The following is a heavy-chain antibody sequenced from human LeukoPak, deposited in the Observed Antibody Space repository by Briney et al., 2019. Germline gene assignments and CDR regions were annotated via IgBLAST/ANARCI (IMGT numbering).Heavy chain of an antibody. CDR3: TRDRSGSYEGDFDY. D-gene: IGHD1-26*01. Sequence: GGSLRLSCAASGFTFSDHYMDWVRQAPGKGLEWVGRMRDKGNSYTTEYAPSVKGRFTISTDDSKNSLYLQMNSLKTEDTAVYYCTRDRSGSYEGDFDYWGQGTLVTVSS. V-gene: IGHV3-72*01. CDR1: GFTFSDHY. CDR2: MRDKGNSYTT. J-gene: IGHJ4*02.